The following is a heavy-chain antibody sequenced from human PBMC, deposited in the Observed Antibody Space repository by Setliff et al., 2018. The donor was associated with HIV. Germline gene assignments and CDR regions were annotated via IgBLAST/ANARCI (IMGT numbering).Heavy chain of an antibody. Sequence: GASVKVSCKASGGTFTNSAIGWVRQAPGQGLEWMGAIVPILGIANSAQKFQGRVTISTDESTNTAYMELSSLRSEDTAVYYCARGAVVTDYFDYWGQGTLVTVS. CDR3: ARGAVVTDYFDY. V-gene: IGHV1-69*10. J-gene: IGHJ4*02. D-gene: IGHD2-15*01. CDR2: IVPILGIA. CDR1: GGTFTNSA.